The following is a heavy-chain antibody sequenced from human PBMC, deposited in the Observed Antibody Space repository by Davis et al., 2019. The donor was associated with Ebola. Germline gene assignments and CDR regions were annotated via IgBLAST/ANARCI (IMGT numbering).Heavy chain of an antibody. D-gene: IGHD4-17*01. Sequence: PGGSLRLSCAASGFTFSSYAMHWVRQAPGKGLEWVAVISYDGSNKYYADSVKGRFTISRDNSKNTLYLQMNSLRAEDTAVYYCARDRTTVTTGYYFDYWGQGTLVTVSS. V-gene: IGHV3-30-3*01. J-gene: IGHJ4*02. CDR1: GFTFSSYA. CDR2: ISYDGSNK. CDR3: ARDRTTVTTGYYFDY.